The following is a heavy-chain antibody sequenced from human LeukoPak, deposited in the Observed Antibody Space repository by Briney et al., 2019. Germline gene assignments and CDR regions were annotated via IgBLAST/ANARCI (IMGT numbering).Heavy chain of an antibody. Sequence: PGGSLRLSCAASGFTFSSYVMSWVRQAPGKGLEWVSSISNSGGSTYYADSVKGRFTISRDNSKNTLYLQMNSLRAEDTAVYYCARDSSRVAVAGTGGGYYYYGMDVWGQGTTVTVSS. D-gene: IGHD6-19*01. J-gene: IGHJ6*02. CDR2: ISNSGGST. V-gene: IGHV3-23*01. CDR1: GFTFSSYV. CDR3: ARDSSRVAVAGTGGGYYYYGMDV.